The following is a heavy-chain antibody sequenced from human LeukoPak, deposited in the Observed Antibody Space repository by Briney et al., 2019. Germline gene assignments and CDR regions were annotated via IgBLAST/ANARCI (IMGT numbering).Heavy chain of an antibody. CDR1: GLTFSGQW. Sequence: PGGSLRLSCVASGLTFSGQWMSWVRQAPGKGLEWVASIKDDGSGQFYVDSVKGRLTISRDNSKNTLYLQMNSLRAEDTAVYYCAREGPRGNSQFDYWGQGTLVTVSS. J-gene: IGHJ4*02. V-gene: IGHV3-7*01. CDR2: IKDDGSGQ. CDR3: AREGPRGNSQFDY. D-gene: IGHD2/OR15-2a*01.